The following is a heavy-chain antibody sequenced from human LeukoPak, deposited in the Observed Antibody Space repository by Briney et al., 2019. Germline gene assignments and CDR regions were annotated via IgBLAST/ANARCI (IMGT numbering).Heavy chain of an antibody. CDR2: IYYSGST. Sequence: SETLSLTCTVSGGSISSYYWSWIRQPPGKGLEWIGYIYYSGSTNYNPSLKSRVTISVDTSKNQFSLKLSSVTAADTAVYYCARLQDTAMVFDYWGQGILVTVSS. V-gene: IGHV4-59*08. CDR1: GGSISSYY. J-gene: IGHJ4*02. CDR3: ARLQDTAMVFDY. D-gene: IGHD5-18*01.